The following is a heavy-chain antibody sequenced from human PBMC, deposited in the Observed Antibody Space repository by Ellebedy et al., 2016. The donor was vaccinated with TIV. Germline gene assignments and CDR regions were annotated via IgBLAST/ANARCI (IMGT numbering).Heavy chain of an antibody. V-gene: IGHV3-66*01. J-gene: IGHJ3*02. CDR3: SGETFNDVDLIIWGVLDT. Sequence: GESLKISCAASGLTVSSTYMSWVRQAPGKGLEWISVIHTGGDTNYADSVKGRFTMSRDTSKNTVHLQINSVRVEDTAVYYCSGETFNDVDLIIWGVLDTWGQGTMVTDSS. D-gene: IGHD1-1*01. CDR2: IHTGGDT. CDR1: GLTVSSTY.